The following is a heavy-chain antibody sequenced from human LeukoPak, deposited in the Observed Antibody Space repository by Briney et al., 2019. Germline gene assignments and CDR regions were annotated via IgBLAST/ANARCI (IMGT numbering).Heavy chain of an antibody. J-gene: IGHJ4*02. Sequence: SETLSLTCTVSGGSINLYYRSWIRQPPGRGLEWIGSIHYSGSTSYNSSLKSRVTISVDTSKNQFSLKLSSVTPADTAVYYCARQVYSSSWSYYFDYWGQGILVTVSS. D-gene: IGHD6-13*01. CDR1: GGSINLYY. CDR3: ARQVYSSSWSYYFDY. CDR2: IHYSGST. V-gene: IGHV4-59*01.